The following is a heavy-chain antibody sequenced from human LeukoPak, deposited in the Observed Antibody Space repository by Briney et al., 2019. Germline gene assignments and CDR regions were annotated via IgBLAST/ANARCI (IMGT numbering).Heavy chain of an antibody. CDR1: GGSISSGDYY. D-gene: IGHD3-22*01. Sequence: SETLSLTCTVSGGSISSGDYYWSWIRQPPGKGLEWIGYIYYSGSTYYNPSLKSRVTISVDTSKNQFSLKLSSVTAADTAVYYCARRAHYYDSSGYYPGAFDIWGQGTMVTASS. V-gene: IGHV4-30-4*01. CDR3: ARRAHYYDSSGYYPGAFDI. CDR2: IYYSGST. J-gene: IGHJ3*02.